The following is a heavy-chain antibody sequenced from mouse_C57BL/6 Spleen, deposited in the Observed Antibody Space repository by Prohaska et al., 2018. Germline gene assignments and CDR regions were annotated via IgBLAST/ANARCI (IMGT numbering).Heavy chain of an antibody. CDR1: GFSFNTYA. V-gene: IGHV10-1*01. Sequence: EVQLVESGGGLVQPKGSLKLSCAASGFSFNTYAMNWVRQAPGKGLEWVARIRSKSNNYATYYADSVKDRFTISRDDSESMLYLQMNNLKTEDTAMYYCVRQDDRAMDYWGQGTSVTVSS. D-gene: IGHD2-14*01. J-gene: IGHJ4*01. CDR2: IRSKSNNYAT. CDR3: VRQDDRAMDY.